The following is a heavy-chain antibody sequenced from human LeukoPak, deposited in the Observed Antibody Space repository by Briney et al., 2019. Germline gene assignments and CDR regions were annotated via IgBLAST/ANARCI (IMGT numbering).Heavy chain of an antibody. D-gene: IGHD3-9*01. CDR3: ASPLRYFDWHLDY. CDR2: INPNSGGT. Sequence: ASVKVSCKASGYTFTGYYMHWVRQAPGQGLEWMGWINPNSGGTNYAQKFQGRVTMTRDTSISTAYMELSSLRSEDTAVYYCASPLRYFDWHLDYWGQGTLVTVSS. J-gene: IGHJ4*02. CDR1: GYTFTGYY. V-gene: IGHV1-2*02.